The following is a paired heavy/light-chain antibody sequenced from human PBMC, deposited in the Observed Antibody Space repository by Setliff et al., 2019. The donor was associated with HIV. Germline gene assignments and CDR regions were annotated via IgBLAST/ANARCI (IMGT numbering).Heavy chain of an antibody. CDR1: GYDMKSGYY. Sequence: QVQLQESGPGLVKPSETLPLTCSVSGYDMKSGYYWGFVRQAPGKGPQWIGSVSFGGITFYNPSLKSRISISRDTSKNSFSLKLSSMTAADTAIYYCTRGHVESGPFDIWGQGTLVTVSS. V-gene: IGHV4-38-2*02. CDR3: TRGHVESGPFDI. D-gene: IGHD1-1*01. J-gene: IGHJ3*02. CDR2: VSFGGIT.
Light chain of an antibody. CDR3: QQYNSYSSDT. Sequence: DIQMTQSPSTLSASVGDRVTITCRTTQSISVWLAWYQQKPGKAPKLLIYKASDLESGVPSRFRGSGSGTEFTLTISSLQPEDFGTYYCQQYNSYSSDTFGQGTKVDMK. J-gene: IGKJ2*01. CDR2: KAS. CDR1: QSISVW. V-gene: IGKV1-5*03.